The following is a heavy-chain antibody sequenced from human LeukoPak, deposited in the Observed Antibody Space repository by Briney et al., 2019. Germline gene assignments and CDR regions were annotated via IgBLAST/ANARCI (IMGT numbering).Heavy chain of an antibody. J-gene: IGHJ4*02. Sequence: GGSLRLSCAASGFTFSNYAMSWVRQAPGKGLEWVSGISGSGTYYADSVKGRFTISRDNSKNTLYLQMNSLRAEDTAVYYCAKGSGSGTPYYLDYWGQGTLVTVSS. D-gene: IGHD3-10*01. CDR1: GFTFSNYA. CDR3: AKGSGSGTPYYLDY. CDR2: ISGSGT. V-gene: IGHV3-23*01.